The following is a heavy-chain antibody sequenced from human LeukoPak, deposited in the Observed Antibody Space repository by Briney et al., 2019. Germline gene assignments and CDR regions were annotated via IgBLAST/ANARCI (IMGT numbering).Heavy chain of an antibody. V-gene: IGHV1-46*01. D-gene: IGHD6-6*01. CDR1: GYTFTSYY. CDR2: INPSGGST. J-gene: IGHJ4*02. Sequence: ASVKVSCKASGYTFTSYYMHWVRQAPGQGLEWMGIINPSGGSTSYAQKFQGRVTMTRDMSTSTVYMELSSLRSEDTAVYYCARGRREAYSSSVWEFPSSDYWGQGTLVTVSS. CDR3: ARGRREAYSSSVWEFPSSDY.